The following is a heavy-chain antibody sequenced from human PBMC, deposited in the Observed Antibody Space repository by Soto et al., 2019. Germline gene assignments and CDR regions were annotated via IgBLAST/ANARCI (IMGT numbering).Heavy chain of an antibody. D-gene: IGHD2-21*02. CDR3: ATRRYCGVYGYNKFYYGMDV. J-gene: IGHJ6*02. CDR1: GSTFSSYT. CDR2: IIPVLGVT. V-gene: IGHV1-69*02. Sequence: QVQLVQSGAEVRKPGSSVEVSCMASGSTFSSYTVNWVRQAPGQGLEWIGRIIPVLGVTHYARRFQGRVTIPADRSRKTAYIELTSLTSEDTAVYYCATRRYCGVYGYNKFYYGMDVWGQGTTVTVSS.